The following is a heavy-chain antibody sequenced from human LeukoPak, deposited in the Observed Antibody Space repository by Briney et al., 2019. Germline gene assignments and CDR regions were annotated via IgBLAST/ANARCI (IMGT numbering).Heavy chain of an antibody. D-gene: IGHD2-15*01. Sequence: SETLSLTCTVSGGSIRSYYWSCIRQPAGKGLEWIGRIDASGNTNYNPSLKSRVTMSVDTSKNQFSLRLSSVTAADTAVYYCARGPLRSSWPSYGMDVWGQGTTVTVSS. CDR2: IDASGNT. CDR1: GGSIRSYY. CDR3: ARGPLRSSWPSYGMDV. V-gene: IGHV4-4*07. J-gene: IGHJ6*02.